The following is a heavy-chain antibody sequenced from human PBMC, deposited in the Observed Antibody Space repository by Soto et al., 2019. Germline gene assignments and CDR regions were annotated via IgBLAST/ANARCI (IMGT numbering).Heavy chain of an antibody. CDR2: ISYDGSNK. V-gene: IGHV3-30*18. CDR3: AKEFRVVVITTLAEANWFDP. J-gene: IGHJ5*02. Sequence: GGSLRLSCAASGFTFSSYGMHWVRQAPGKGLEWVAVISYDGSNKYYADSVKGRFTISRDNSKNTLYLQMNSLRAEDTAVYYSAKEFRVVVITTLAEANWFDPWGQGTLVTVSS. D-gene: IGHD3-22*01. CDR1: GFTFSSYG.